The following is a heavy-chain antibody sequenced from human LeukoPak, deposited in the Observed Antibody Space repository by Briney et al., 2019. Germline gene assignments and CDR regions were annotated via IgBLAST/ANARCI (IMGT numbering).Heavy chain of an antibody. CDR3: ARGSSSWRNGMDV. Sequence: GGSLRLSCAASGFTFSSHWMHWVRQVPGKGLVWVSRLNSDGRSTSYADSVRGRFTISRDNAKNTLYLQMNSLRAEDTAVYYCARGSSSWRNGMDVWGQGTRSPSP. V-gene: IGHV3-74*01. J-gene: IGHJ6*02. D-gene: IGHD6-13*01. CDR2: LNSDGRST. CDR1: GFTFSSHW.